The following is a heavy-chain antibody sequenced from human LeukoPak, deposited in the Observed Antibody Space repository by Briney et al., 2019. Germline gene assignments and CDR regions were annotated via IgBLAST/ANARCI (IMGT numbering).Heavy chain of an antibody. V-gene: IGHV3-23*01. CDR2: ISESGGYT. CDR1: GFSFSSYA. CDR3: AKSDCSYISCYVLDY. Sequence: GGSLRLSCATSGFSFSSYAMSWVRQAPGQGLEWVSAISESGGYTNYAGSVKGRFTVSRDNSKNTLSLQMNTLRAEDTAVYYCAKSDCSYISCYVLDYWGQGTLATVSS. D-gene: IGHD2-2*01. J-gene: IGHJ4*02.